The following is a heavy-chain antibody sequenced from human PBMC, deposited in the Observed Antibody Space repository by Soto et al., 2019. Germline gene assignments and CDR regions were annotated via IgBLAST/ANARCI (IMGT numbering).Heavy chain of an antibody. J-gene: IGHJ4*02. CDR1: GGSISSYY. CDR3: ARTKCSGGSCYSWSLDY. V-gene: IGHV4-59*06. Sequence: KPSETLSLTCTVSGGSISSYYWSWIRQLPGKGLEWIGNRYYSESTYYNPSLKSRVSISLDTSKNQFSLKLSFVTAADTAMYYCARTKCSGGSCYSWSLDYWGQGTQVTVSS. CDR2: RYYSEST. D-gene: IGHD2-15*01.